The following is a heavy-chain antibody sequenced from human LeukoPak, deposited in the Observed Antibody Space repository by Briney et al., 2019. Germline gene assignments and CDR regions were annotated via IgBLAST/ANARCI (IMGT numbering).Heavy chain of an antibody. CDR2: INPSGGST. V-gene: IGHV1-46*01. D-gene: IGHD5-24*01. J-gene: IGHJ1*01. CDR3: ARDEGRWLQYDVYFQH. CDR1: GYTFTSYY. Sequence: ASVKVSCKASGYTFTSYYMHWVRQAPGQGLEWMGIINPSGGSTSYAQKFQGRVTMTRDTYTSTVYMELSSLRSEDTAVYYCARDEGRWLQYDVYFQHWGQGTLVTVSS.